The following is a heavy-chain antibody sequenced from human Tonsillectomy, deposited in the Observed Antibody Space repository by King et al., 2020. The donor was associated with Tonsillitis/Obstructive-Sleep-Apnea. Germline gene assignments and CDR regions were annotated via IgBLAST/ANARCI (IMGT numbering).Heavy chain of an antibody. CDR3: TTAREYYYDSSGYSA. V-gene: IGHV3-15*07. CDR2: IKSKTDGGTT. J-gene: IGHJ5*02. D-gene: IGHD3-22*01. CDR1: GFTFSNAW. Sequence: VQLVESGGGLVKPGGTLRLSCAASGFTFSNAWMNWVRQAPGKGLEWVGRIKSKTDGGTTDYAAPVKGRFTISRDDSKNTLYLQMNSLKTEDTAVYYCTTAREYYYDSSGYSAWGQGTLVTVSS.